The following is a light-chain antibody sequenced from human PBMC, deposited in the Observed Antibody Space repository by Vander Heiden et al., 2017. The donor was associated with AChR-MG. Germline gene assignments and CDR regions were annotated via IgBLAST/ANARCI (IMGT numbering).Light chain of an antibody. V-gene: IGLV2-14*03. CDR2: DVS. J-gene: IGLJ1*01. CDR3: NSYSSSSAYV. Sequence: QSALTPPASVSGSPGQSITISCTGTSSHVGAFNYGSRYQSHPSKATNLMIYDVSNRPSGVSNRFSGSKSGNTASLTISGLQAEDDAYYFCNSYSSSSAYVFGPGTKVTVL. CDR1: SSHVGAFNY.